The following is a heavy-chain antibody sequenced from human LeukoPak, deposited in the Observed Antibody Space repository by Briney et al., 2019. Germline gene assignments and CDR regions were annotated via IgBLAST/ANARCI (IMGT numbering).Heavy chain of an antibody. CDR2: INWNGGST. V-gene: IGHV3-20*04. Sequence: GGSLRLSCAASGFTFDDYGMSWVRHAPGKGLEWVSGINWNGGSTGYADSVKGRFTISRDNAKNSLYLQMNSLRAEDTALYYCARDGSVAAEPAYFDYWGQGTLVTVSS. CDR3: ARDGSVAAEPAYFDY. CDR1: GFTFDDYG. J-gene: IGHJ4*02. D-gene: IGHD6-19*01.